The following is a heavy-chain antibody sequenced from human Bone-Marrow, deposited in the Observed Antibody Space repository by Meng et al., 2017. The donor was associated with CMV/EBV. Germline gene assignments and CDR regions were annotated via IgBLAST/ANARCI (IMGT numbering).Heavy chain of an antibody. Sequence: LTGAVYGGSFSGYYWSWIRQPQSKGLEWIGEINHSGTPPSNPSLPTRVTISVDTSKNQFSLKLSSVTAADTAVYYCARVRFEAVAGTGWGQGTLVTVSS. D-gene: IGHD6-19*01. V-gene: IGHV4-34*01. CDR1: GGSFSGYY. CDR2: INHSGTP. J-gene: IGHJ4*02. CDR3: ARVRFEAVAGTG.